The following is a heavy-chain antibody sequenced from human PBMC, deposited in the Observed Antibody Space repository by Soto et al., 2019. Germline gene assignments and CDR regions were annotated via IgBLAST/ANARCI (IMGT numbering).Heavy chain of an antibody. D-gene: IGHD3-22*01. V-gene: IGHV3-30-3*01. CDR3: ARDYYDSSGYYRGAFDI. CDR2: ISYDGSNK. J-gene: IGHJ3*02. CDR1: GFTFSSYA. Sequence: GALGVYCSASGFTFSSYAIHGVRQAPGKGLEWVAVISYDGSNKYYADSVKGRFTISRDNSKNTLYLQMNSLRAEDTAVYYCARDYYDSSGYYRGAFDIWGQGTMVTVS.